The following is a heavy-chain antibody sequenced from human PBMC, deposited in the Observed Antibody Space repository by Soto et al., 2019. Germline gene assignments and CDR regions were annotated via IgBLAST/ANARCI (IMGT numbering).Heavy chain of an antibody. J-gene: IGHJ4*02. Sequence: EASVKVSCKASGYSFTKYHMHRVRQAPGQGLEWMGWINPGSGVTNQAQKFQGRVTMTRDTSITTTYMELNSLTSDDTAVYYCARVAGHKNARFDTWGQGALVTVPQ. CDR2: INPGSGVT. CDR1: GYSFTKYH. V-gene: IGHV1-2*02. CDR3: ARVAGHKNARFDT. D-gene: IGHD1-1*01.